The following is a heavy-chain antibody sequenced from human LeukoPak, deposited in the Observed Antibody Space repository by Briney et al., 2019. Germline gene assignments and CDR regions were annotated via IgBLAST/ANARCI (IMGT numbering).Heavy chain of an antibody. CDR2: INVGNGNT. CDR1: GGTFSSYA. J-gene: IGHJ4*02. Sequence: ASVKVFCKASGGTFSSYAISWVRQAPGQRLEWMGWINVGNGNTKYSQKFQGRVTITRDTSASTAYMELSSLRSEDTAVYYCARGHPVGRIAAAVGFDYWGQGTLVTVSS. CDR3: ARGHPVGRIAAAVGFDY. V-gene: IGHV1-3*01. D-gene: IGHD6-13*01.